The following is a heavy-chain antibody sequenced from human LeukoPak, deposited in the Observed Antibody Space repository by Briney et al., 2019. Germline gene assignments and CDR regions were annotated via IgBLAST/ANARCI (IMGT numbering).Heavy chain of an antibody. V-gene: IGHV3-43*02. CDR3: AKDFAGRGYSSGFLFAS. J-gene: IGHJ4*02. CDR1: GFTFEDYA. Sequence: GGSLRPSCAASGFTFEDYAMHWVRQGPGKGLEWVALMSGYGDTTYYADSVKGRFTVSRDNTKTSLYLQMHSLRTEGTALYYCAKDFAGRGYSSGFLFASWGQGTLVTVSS. CDR2: MSGYGDTT. D-gene: IGHD6-25*01.